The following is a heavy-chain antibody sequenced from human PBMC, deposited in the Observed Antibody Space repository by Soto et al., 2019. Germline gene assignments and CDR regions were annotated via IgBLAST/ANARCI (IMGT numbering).Heavy chain of an antibody. CDR1: GGSISSGGYY. CDR3: ARERARQPYVDSSGLDDAFDI. CDR2: IYYSGST. D-gene: IGHD3-22*01. V-gene: IGHV4-31*03. J-gene: IGHJ3*02. Sequence: PSETLSLTCTVSGGSISSGGYYWSWIRQHPGKGLEWIGYIYYSGSTYYNPSLKSRVTISVDTSKNQFSLKLSSVTAADTAVYYCARERARQPYVDSSGLDDAFDIWGQGTMVTV.